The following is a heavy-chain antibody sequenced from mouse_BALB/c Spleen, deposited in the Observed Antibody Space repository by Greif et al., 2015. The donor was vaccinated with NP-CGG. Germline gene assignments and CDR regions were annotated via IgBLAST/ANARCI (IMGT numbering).Heavy chain of an antibody. CDR3: ARSDGYYGDY. CDR2: ISSGGSYT. CDR1: GFTFSSYG. Sequence: EVHLVESGGDLVKPGGSLKLSCAASGFTFSSYGMSWVRQTPDKRLEWVATISSGGSYTYYPDSVKGRFTISRDNAKNTLYLQMSSLKSEDTAMYYCARSDGYYGDYWGQGTTLTVSS. V-gene: IGHV5-6*01. J-gene: IGHJ2*01. D-gene: IGHD2-3*01.